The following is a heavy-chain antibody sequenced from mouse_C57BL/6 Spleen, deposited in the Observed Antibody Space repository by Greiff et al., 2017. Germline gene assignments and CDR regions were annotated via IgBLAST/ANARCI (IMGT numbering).Heavy chain of an antibody. V-gene: IGHV1-52*01. D-gene: IGHD1-1*01. CDR2: IDPSDSET. J-gene: IGHJ2*01. CDR1: GYTFTSYW. Sequence: VQLQQPGAELVRPGSSVKLSCKASGYTFTSYWMHWVKQRPIQGLEWIGNIDPSDSETHYNQKFKDKATLTVDKSSSTAYMQLSSLTSEDSAVYYCARSGTTVPCDYWGQGTTLTVSS. CDR3: ARSGTTVPCDY.